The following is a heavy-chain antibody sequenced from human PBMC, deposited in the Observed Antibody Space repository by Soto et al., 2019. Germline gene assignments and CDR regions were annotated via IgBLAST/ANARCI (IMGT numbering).Heavy chain of an antibody. D-gene: IGHD3-3*01. Sequence: GGSLRLSCAASGFTFSSYAMSWVRQAPGKGLEWVSGISGSGESTYYADSVKGRFTISRDNSKNTLSLQMNSLRGEDTAVYYCAKDGSPSITIFGVLPLYGMDVWGQGTTVTVSS. J-gene: IGHJ6*02. V-gene: IGHV3-23*01. CDR1: GFTFSSYA. CDR3: AKDGSPSITIFGVLPLYGMDV. CDR2: ISGSGEST.